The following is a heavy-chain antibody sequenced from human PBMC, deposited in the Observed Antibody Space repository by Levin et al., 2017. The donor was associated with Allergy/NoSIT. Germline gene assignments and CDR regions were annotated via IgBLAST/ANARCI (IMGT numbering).Heavy chain of an antibody. D-gene: IGHD3-3*01. CDR2: ISSSGSTI. J-gene: IGHJ6*02. CDR1: GFTFSSYE. V-gene: IGHV3-48*03. CDR3: ARVGRYYDFWSGYYSGYGMDV. Sequence: GESLKISCAASGFTFSSYEMNWVRQAPGKGLEWVSYISSSGSTIYYADSVKGRFTISRDNAKNSLYLEMNSLRDEDTAVYYCARVGRYYDFWSGYYSGYGMDVWGQGTTVTVSS.